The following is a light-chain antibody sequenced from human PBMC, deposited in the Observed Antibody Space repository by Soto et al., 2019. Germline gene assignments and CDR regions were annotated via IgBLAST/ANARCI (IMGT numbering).Light chain of an antibody. J-gene: IGKJ1*01. CDR1: QSVSSN. CDR2: GAS. Sequence: EIQMTQSPCTQSGSVGDRATLSCRASQSVSSNLAWYQQKPGQAPRLLIYGASTRATGLPARFSGSGSGTEFTLTISSLQYEDFALYYCQQYQNLCTFGQGTKVDI. CDR3: QQYQNLCT. V-gene: IGKV3-15*01.